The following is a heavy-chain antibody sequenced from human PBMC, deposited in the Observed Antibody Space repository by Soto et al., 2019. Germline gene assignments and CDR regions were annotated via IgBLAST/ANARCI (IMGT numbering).Heavy chain of an antibody. CDR2: IFPMYGTP. D-gene: IGHD5-12*01. CDR1: GGAFSRYA. J-gene: IGHJ3*02. Sequence: SVKVSCKASGGAFSRYAISWVRQAPGQGIGWVGGIFPMYGTPVYSQKLQGRVTLTADEATTTAYMELSGLRYEDTAFYYCARDYEYHILELAVLDIWGQRTMVTVSS. V-gene: IGHV1-69*13. CDR3: ARDYEYHILELAVLDI.